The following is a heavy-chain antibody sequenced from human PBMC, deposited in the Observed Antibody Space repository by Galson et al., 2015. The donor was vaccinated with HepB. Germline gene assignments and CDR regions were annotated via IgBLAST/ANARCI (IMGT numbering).Heavy chain of an antibody. J-gene: IGHJ4*02. D-gene: IGHD4/OR15-4a*01. CDR3: ASDKASRVPTLGQFDY. V-gene: IGHV1-69*13. CDR1: GGTFSSYA. Sequence: SVKVSCKASGGTFSSYAISWVRQAPGQGLEWMGGIIPIFGTANYAQKFQGRVTITADESTSTAYMELSSLRSEDTAVYYCASDKASRVPTLGQFDYWGQGTLVTVSS. CDR2: IIPIFGTA.